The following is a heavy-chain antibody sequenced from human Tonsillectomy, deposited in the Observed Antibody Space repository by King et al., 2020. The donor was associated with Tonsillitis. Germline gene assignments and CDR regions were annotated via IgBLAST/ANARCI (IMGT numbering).Heavy chain of an antibody. CDR1: GFTFGDYA. D-gene: IGHD2-8*01. CDR2: IRSKSQGWTP. V-gene: IGHV3-49*04. Sequence: VQLVESGGGLVQPGRSLRLSCTASGFTFGDYAMSWVRQAAGQGLDWVGFIRSKSQGWTPEYAASVKGRFTISRDDSKSIAYLQMNSLKTEDTAVYYCVRVQVLTREDCWGQGTLVTVSS. J-gene: IGHJ4*02. CDR3: VRVQVLTREDC.